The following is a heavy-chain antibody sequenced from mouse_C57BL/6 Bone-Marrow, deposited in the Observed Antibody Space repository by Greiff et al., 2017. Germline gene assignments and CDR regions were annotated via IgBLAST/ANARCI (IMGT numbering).Heavy chain of an antibody. CDR2: ISSGGSYT. CDR1: GFTFSSYG. J-gene: IGHJ2*01. V-gene: IGHV5-6*01. CDR3: ARVITTVVARGYFDY. Sequence: EVNVVESGGDLVKPGGSLKLSCAASGFTFSSYGMSWVRQTPDKRLEWVATISSGGSYTYYPDSVKGRFTISRDNAKNTLYLQMSSLKSEDTAMYYCARVITTVVARGYFDYWGQGTTLTVSS. D-gene: IGHD1-1*01.